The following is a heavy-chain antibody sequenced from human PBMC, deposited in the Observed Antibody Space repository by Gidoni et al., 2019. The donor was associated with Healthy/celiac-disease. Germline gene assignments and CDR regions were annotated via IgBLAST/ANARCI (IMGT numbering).Heavy chain of an antibody. J-gene: IGHJ4*02. V-gene: IGHV3-23*01. CDR2: ISGSGGST. CDR3: AKSLYYDILTGFDY. Sequence: EVQLLESGGGLVQPGGSLRLSCAASGFTSSSYAMSWVRQAPGKGLGWVSVISGSGGSTYYADSVKGRFTISRDNSKNTLYLQMNSLRAEDTAVYYCAKSLYYDILTGFDYWGQGTLVTVSS. D-gene: IGHD3-9*01. CDR1: GFTSSSYA.